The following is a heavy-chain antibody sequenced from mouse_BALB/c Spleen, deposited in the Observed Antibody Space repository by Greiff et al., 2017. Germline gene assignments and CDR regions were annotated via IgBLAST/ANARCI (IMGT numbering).Heavy chain of an antibody. CDR2: IEPANGNT. CDR3: ARSGYDGRAFDY. CDR1: GFNIKDTD. V-gene: IGHV14-3*02. Sequence: VQLQQSGAELVKPGASVKLSCTASGFNIKDTDMHWVKQRPEQGLEWIGRIEPANGNTKYDPKFPGQATITADTSTNTAYLQLSSLTSEDTAVYYCARSGYDGRAFDYWGQGTTLTVSS. D-gene: IGHD1-1*01. J-gene: IGHJ2*01.